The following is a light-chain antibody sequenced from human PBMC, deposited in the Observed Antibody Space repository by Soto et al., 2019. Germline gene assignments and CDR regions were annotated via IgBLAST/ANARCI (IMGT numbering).Light chain of an antibody. CDR3: QQANSFPIT. Sequence: IQMTQSPSSVSASVGDRVTITCRASQDISTWLAWYQQKPGKAPKFVIFAASTLQSGVPSRFSGSGSGTDFTLTISSLQPEDFATYYCQQANSFPITFGQGTRLEIK. J-gene: IGKJ5*01. CDR1: QDISTW. V-gene: IGKV1-12*01. CDR2: AAS.